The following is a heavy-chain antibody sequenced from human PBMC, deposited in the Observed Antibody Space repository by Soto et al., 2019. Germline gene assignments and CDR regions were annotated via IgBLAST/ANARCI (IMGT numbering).Heavy chain of an antibody. J-gene: IGHJ4*02. D-gene: IGHD3-22*01. CDR1: GYTFTSYY. V-gene: IGHV1-46*01. CDR2: INPSGGST. CDR3: ARLVLHDYDNSGFWIY. Sequence: ASVKVSCKASGYTFTSYYMHCVRQAPGQGLEWMGIINPSGGSTSYAQKFQGRVTMTRDTSTSTVYMELSSLRSEDTAVYYCARLVLHDYDNSGFWIYWGQGAPVTVSS.